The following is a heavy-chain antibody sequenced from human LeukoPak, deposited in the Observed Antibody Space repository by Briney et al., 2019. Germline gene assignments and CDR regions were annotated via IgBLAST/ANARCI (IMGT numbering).Heavy chain of an antibody. CDR3: ARSGSYYGYYFDY. Sequence: SVKVSCKASGGTFSSYTISWVRQAPGQGLEWMGRIIPILGIANYAQKFQGRVTITTDESTSTAYMELSSLRSEDTAVYYCARSGSYYGYYFDYWGQGTLVTVSS. V-gene: IGHV1-69*02. CDR2: IIPILGIA. J-gene: IGHJ4*02. D-gene: IGHD1-26*01. CDR1: GGTFSSYT.